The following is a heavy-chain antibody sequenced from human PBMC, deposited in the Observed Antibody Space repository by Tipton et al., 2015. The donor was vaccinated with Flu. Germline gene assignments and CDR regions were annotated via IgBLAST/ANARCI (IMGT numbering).Heavy chain of an antibody. J-gene: IGHJ4*02. Sequence: TLSLTCTVSGGSISSYYWNWIRQPPGKGLEWIANIYYSGTTNYNPSLKSRVTISVDTSKNQFSLRLTSVTAADTAVYYWARDGWGGTYYQTGSAQFDYWGQGTLVTVSS. CDR3: ARDGWGGTYYQTGSAQFDY. D-gene: IGHD2-15*01. CDR1: GGSISSYY. V-gene: IGHV4-59*01. CDR2: IYYSGTT.